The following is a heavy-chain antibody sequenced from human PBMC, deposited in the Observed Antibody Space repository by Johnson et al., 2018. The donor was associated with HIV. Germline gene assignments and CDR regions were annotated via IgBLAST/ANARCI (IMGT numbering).Heavy chain of an antibody. J-gene: IGHJ3*01. CDR2: IAATGDT. CDR3: ARGSYDGDAFDL. CDR1: GFTFSNYD. Sequence: VQLVESGGGLVQPGGSLRLSRAASGFTFSNYDMHWVRQTAGRRLEWVSGIAATGDTYYPGSVKGRFTVSRENARNSLYLQLNSLRAGDSALYYCARGSYDGDAFDLWGQGTMVTVSS. V-gene: IGHV3-13*01. D-gene: IGHD1-26*01.